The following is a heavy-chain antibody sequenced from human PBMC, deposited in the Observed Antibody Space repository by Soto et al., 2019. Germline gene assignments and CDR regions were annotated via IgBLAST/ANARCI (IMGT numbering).Heavy chain of an antibody. J-gene: IGHJ4*02. Sequence: KPSETLSLTCTVSGGSISGYYWSWVRQPAGKGLEWIGRVYSSGSTSYNPSLKSRVTMSENASKNQFYLKLTSVTAADTAVYYCARGPFIVGATLDFWGQGSLVAASS. CDR1: GGSISGYY. V-gene: IGHV4-4*07. CDR3: ARGPFIVGATLDF. D-gene: IGHD1-26*01. CDR2: VYSSGST.